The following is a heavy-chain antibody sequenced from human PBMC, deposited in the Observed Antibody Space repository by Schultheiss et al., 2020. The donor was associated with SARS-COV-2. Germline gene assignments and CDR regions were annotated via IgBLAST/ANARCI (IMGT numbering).Heavy chain of an antibody. CDR1: GFTFSSYS. CDR2: IRSKAYGGTT. CDR3: TRDVVATITAD. V-gene: IGHV3-49*04. Sequence: GESLKISCAASGFTFSSYSMNWVRQAPGKGLEWVGFIRSKAYGGTTEYAASVKGRFTISRDDSKSIAYLQMNSLKTEDTAVYYCTRDVVATITADWGQGTLVTVSS. J-gene: IGHJ4*02. D-gene: IGHD5-12*01.